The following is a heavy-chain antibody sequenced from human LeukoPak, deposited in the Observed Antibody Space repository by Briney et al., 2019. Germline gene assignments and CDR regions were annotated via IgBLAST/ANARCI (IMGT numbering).Heavy chain of an antibody. CDR2: ISGRGANT. J-gene: IGHJ6*02. CDR3: AKDRFSSPSF. D-gene: IGHD6-6*01. V-gene: IGHV3-23*01. CDR1: GLTFSSYA. Sequence: PGGSLRLSCATSGLTFSSYAMSWVRQAPGKGLEWVSSISGRGANTHYADSVKGRFTISRDNSKNTLYLQMNSLRAEDTAVYYCAKDRFSSPSFWGQGTTVTVSS.